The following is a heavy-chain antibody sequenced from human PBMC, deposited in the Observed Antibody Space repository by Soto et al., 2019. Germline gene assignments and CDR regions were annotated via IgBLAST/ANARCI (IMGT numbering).Heavy chain of an antibody. J-gene: IGHJ5*02. CDR3: ARDYDLWSGYPPNWFDP. D-gene: IGHD3-3*01. V-gene: IGHV1-24*01. CDR2: FDPEDGET. CDR1: GYTLTELS. Sequence: GASVKVSCKVSGYTLTELSMHWVRQAPGKGLEWMGGFDPEDGETIYAQKLQGRVTMTTDTSTSTAYMELRSLRSDDTAVYYCARDYDLWSGYPPNWFDPWGQGTLVTVSS.